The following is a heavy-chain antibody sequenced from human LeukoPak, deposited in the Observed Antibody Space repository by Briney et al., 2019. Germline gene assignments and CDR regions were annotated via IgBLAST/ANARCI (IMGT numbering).Heavy chain of an antibody. D-gene: IGHD2-2*02. CDR1: GGSISSGGYY. CDR2: IYHSGST. CDR3: ARLPAPGQDIVVVPAAIPSSAFDI. J-gene: IGHJ3*02. Sequence: PSETLSLTCTVSGGSISSGGYYWSWIRQPPGKGLEWIGYIYHSGSTYYNPSLKSRVTISVDRSKNQFSLKLSSVTAADTAVYYCARLPAPGQDIVVVPAAIPSSAFDIWGQGTMVTVSS. V-gene: IGHV4-30-2*01.